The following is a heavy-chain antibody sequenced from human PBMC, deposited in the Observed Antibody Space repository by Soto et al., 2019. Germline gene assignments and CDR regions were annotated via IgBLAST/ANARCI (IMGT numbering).Heavy chain of an antibody. Sequence: GGSLRLSCAASGFTFSDYYMSLIRQAPGKGLEWVSYISSSGSTIYYADSVKGRFTISRDNAKNSLYLQMNSLRAEDTAVYYCARDSYCSSTSCYAPIRYYYYGMDVWGQGTTVTVSS. J-gene: IGHJ6*02. CDR3: ARDSYCSSTSCYAPIRYYYYGMDV. V-gene: IGHV3-11*04. D-gene: IGHD2-2*01. CDR2: ISSSGSTI. CDR1: GFTFSDYY.